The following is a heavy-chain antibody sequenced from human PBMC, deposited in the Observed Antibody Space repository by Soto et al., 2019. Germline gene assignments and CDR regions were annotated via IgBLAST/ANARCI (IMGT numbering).Heavy chain of an antibody. J-gene: IGHJ4*02. CDR2: ISYDGSNK. Sequence: LRLSCAASGFTFSSYGMHWVRQAPGKGLEWVAVISYDGSNKYYADSVKGRFTISRDNSKNTLYLQMNSLRAEDTAVYYCAKDRHQSSCLVYWYQGAMVNVYS. CDR1: GFTFSSYG. CDR3: AKDRHQSSCLVY. D-gene: IGHD2-2*01. V-gene: IGHV3-30*18.